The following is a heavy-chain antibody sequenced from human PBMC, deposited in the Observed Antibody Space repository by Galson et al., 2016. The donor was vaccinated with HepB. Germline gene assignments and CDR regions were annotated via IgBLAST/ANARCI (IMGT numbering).Heavy chain of an antibody. CDR2: IYPGDEET. CDR3: ARRGQGTVVTD. CDR1: GNSFASYW. J-gene: IGHJ4*02. Sequence: QSGAEVTKPGESLKISCKGSGNSFASYWIGWVRQMPGRGREWMGIIYPGDEETRYSPSFQSHVTITADKSLSTAYLQWSSLKDSDTAMYYCARRGQGTVVTDWGQGTLVTVSS. V-gene: IGHV5-51*01. D-gene: IGHD4-23*01.